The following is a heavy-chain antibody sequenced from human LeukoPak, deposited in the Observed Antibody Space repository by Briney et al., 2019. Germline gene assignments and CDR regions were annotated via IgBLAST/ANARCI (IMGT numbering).Heavy chain of an antibody. CDR3: ARALSDYDFDY. D-gene: IGHD4-17*01. CDR1: GFTFSSYA. J-gene: IGHJ4*02. CDR2: ISYDGSDR. Sequence: GRSLRLSCAASGFTFSSYAMHWVRQAPGKGLEWVAVISYDGSDRNHADSVKGRFTISRDNAKNTLYLQMNSLRAEDTAVYYCARALSDYDFDYWGQGTLVTVSS. V-gene: IGHV3-30-3*01.